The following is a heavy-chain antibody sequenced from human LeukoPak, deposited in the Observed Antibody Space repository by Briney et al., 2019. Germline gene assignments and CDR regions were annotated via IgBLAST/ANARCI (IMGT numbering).Heavy chain of an antibody. CDR3: ARGVSTWYRIDY. CDR1: GFPFSSYS. CDR2: LSYDGSIK. V-gene: IGHV3-30*01. J-gene: IGHJ4*02. D-gene: IGHD6-13*01. Sequence: PRRSLRLSCVASGFPFSSYSFHWVRQAPGKGLEWVALLSYDGSIKQYADSVKGRFTLSRDNSKSSVYLQMDSLKADDTAVYYCARGVSTWYRIDYWGQGTLVTVSS.